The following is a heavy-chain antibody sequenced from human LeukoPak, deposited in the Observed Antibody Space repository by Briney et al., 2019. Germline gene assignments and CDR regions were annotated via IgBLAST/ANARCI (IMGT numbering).Heavy chain of an antibody. D-gene: IGHD3-10*01. V-gene: IGHV3-7*04. CDR2: IKGDGSDK. Sequence: GGSLRLPCAASGFAFSSYWMSWVRQAPGKGLEWVANIKGDGSDKYYLDSLKGRFTVSRDNAKNSLYLQVNSLRADDTAVYYCARPFGSGTYYQFDLWGQGTLVTVSS. CDR1: GFAFSSYW. CDR3: ARPFGSGTYYQFDL. J-gene: IGHJ4*02.